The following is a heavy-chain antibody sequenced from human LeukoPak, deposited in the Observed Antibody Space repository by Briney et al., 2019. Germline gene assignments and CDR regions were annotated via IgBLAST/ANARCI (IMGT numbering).Heavy chain of an antibody. J-gene: IGHJ6*02. V-gene: IGHV3-21*01. Sequence: PGGSLRLSCAASGFTFSSYSMNWVRQAPGKGLEWVSSISSSSSYIYYADSVKGRFTISRDNAKNSLYLQMNSLRAEDTAVYYCAREGPLGGIVSRNYYYYYYGMDVWGQGTTVTVSS. CDR1: GFTFSSYS. CDR2: ISSSSSYI. CDR3: AREGPLGGIVSRNYYYYYYGMDV. D-gene: IGHD3-22*01.